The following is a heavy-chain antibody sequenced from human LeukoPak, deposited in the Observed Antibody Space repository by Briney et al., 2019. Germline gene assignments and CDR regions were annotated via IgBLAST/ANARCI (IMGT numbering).Heavy chain of an antibody. CDR1: GYTFTGYY. CDR3: ARGPADYVWGSYRYTIPFDY. Sequence: ASVKVSCKASGYTFTGYYMHWVRQAHGQGLEWMGWINPNSAGTNYAQKFQGRVTMTRDTSISTAYMELSRLRSDDTGVYYCARGPADYVWGSYRYTIPFDYWGQGTLVAVSS. J-gene: IGHJ4*02. CDR2: INPNSAGT. V-gene: IGHV1-2*02. D-gene: IGHD3-16*02.